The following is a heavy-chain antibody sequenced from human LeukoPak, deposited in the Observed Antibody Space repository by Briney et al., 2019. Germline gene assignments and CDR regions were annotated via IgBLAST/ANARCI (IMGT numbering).Heavy chain of an antibody. Sequence: PSETLSLTCAVYGGSFSGYYWSWIRQPTGKGLEWIGEINHSGSTNYNPSLKSRVTISVDTSKNQFSLKLSSVTAADTAVYYCARAGAHTAMDYWGQGTLVTVSS. CDR3: ARAGAHTAMDY. J-gene: IGHJ4*02. CDR2: INHSGST. V-gene: IGHV4-34*01. D-gene: IGHD5-18*01. CDR1: GGSFSGYY.